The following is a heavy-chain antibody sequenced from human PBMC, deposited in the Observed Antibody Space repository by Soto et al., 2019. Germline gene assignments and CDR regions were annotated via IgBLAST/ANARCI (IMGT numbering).Heavy chain of an antibody. D-gene: IGHD3-16*01. CDR1: GFTFSSYW. CDR3: ASTDYGNYFDY. V-gene: IGHV3-7*01. J-gene: IGHJ4*02. CDR2: IKQDGSEK. Sequence: GSLRLSCAASGFTFSSYWMSWVRQAPGKGLEWVADIKQDGSEKYYVDSVKGRFTISGDNAKNSLYLQMNSLRAEDTAVYYCASTDYGNYFDYWGQGTLVTVSS.